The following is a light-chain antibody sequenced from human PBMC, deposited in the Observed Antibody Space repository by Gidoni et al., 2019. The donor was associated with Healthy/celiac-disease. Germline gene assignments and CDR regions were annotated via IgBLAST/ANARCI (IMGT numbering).Light chain of an antibody. Sequence: DLQMIKSPSSLSASVGDRVTITCHASQNISNYLNWYQQKPGKAPKLLIYYASNLETGVPSRFSGSGSGTDFTFTISSLQPEDIATYYCQQYDNLSLTFGGXTKVEIK. CDR1: QNISNY. CDR3: QQYDNLSLT. CDR2: YAS. V-gene: IGKV1-33*01. J-gene: IGKJ4*01.